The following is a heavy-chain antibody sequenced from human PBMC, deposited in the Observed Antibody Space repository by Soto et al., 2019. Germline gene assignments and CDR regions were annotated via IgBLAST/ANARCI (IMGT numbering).Heavy chain of an antibody. J-gene: IGHJ5*02. D-gene: IGHD6-6*01. V-gene: IGHV3-23*01. CDR2: ISGSGGST. Sequence: EVQLLESGGGLVQPGGSLRLSCAASGFTFSSYAMSWVRQAPGKGLEWVSAISGSGGSTYYADSVKGRFTISRDNSKNTLYLQMNSLRAEDKAVYYCAKGRAAARLLNWFDPWGQGTLVTVSS. CDR1: GFTFSSYA. CDR3: AKGRAAARLLNWFDP.